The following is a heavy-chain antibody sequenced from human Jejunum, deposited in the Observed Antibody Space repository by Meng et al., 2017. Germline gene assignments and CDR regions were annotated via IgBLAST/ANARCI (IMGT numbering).Heavy chain of an antibody. CDR1: GFTFSSYD. V-gene: IGHV3-48*03. Sequence: GESLKISCEASGFTFSSYDVSWVRQAPGKGLEWISYISRSDDTKYYADSVKGRFTISRDNAKNTLYLQINSLRAEDTAVYYCTRIRAYHDDSSGYYDYWGQGNMSPSPQ. D-gene: IGHD3-22*01. CDR3: TRIRAYHDDSSGYYDY. CDR2: ISRSDDTK. J-gene: IGHJ4*02.